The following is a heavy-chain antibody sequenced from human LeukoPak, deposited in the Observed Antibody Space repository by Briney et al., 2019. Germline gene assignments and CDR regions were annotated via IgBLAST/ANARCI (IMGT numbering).Heavy chain of an antibody. D-gene: IGHD6-19*01. CDR1: GYTFTGYY. CDR3: ARDPPGYSVGWYDSYHYYMDV. Sequence: ASVKVSCKASGYTFTGYYMHWVRQAPGQGLEWMGWINPNSGGTNYAQKFQGRVTMTTDTSTTTAYMELRSLRSDDTAVYYCARDPPGYSVGWYDSYHYYMDVWGKGTTVTVSS. V-gene: IGHV1-2*02. J-gene: IGHJ6*03. CDR2: INPNSGGT.